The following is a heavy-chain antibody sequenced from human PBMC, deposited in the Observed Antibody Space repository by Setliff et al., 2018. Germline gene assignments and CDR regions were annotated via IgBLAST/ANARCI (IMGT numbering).Heavy chain of an antibody. J-gene: IGHJ6*03. CDR3: ARMITPHRWSYYYYYMDV. CDR1: GYTFTSYG. D-gene: IGHD3-16*01. V-gene: IGHV1-18*01. Sequence: ASVKVSCKASGYTFTSYGISWVRQAPGQGLEWTGWISAYNGNTNYAQKLQGRVTMTTDTSTSTAYMELRSLRSDDTAVYYCARMITPHRWSYYYYYMDVWGKGTTVTVSS. CDR2: ISAYNGNT.